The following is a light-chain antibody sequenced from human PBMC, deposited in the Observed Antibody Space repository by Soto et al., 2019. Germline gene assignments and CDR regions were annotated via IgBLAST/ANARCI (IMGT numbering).Light chain of an antibody. Sequence: QSALTQPASVSGSPGQSIAISCTGTSSDVGGYNYVSWYQQHPGKAPKLVIYDVSSRPSGVSNRFSGSKSGNTASLTISGLQAEDEADYYCSSSTSSSTLVFGGGTKLTVL. J-gene: IGLJ2*01. CDR1: SSDVGGYNY. CDR2: DVS. CDR3: SSSTSSSTLV. V-gene: IGLV2-14*01.